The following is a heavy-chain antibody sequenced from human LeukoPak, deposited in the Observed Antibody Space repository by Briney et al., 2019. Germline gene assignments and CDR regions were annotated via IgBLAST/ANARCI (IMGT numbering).Heavy chain of an antibody. CDR2: ISSSSSYI. CDR1: GFTFSSYS. CDR3: ARDYLLRFLEGSAFDI. D-gene: IGHD3-3*01. Sequence: GGSLRLSCAASGFTFSSYSMNWVRQAPGKGLEWVSSISSSSSYIYYADSVKGRFTISRDNAKNSLHLQMNSLRAEDTAVYYCARDYLLRFLEGSAFDIWGQGTMVTVSS. J-gene: IGHJ3*02. V-gene: IGHV3-21*01.